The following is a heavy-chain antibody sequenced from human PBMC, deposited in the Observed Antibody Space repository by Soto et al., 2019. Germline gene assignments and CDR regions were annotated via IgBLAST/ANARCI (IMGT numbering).Heavy chain of an antibody. D-gene: IGHD3-10*01. Sequence: QVQLVQSGAEEKKPGASVKVSCKASGYTFSSYAMDWVRQAPGQRLEWMGWINAGNGNTTYSQKFQGRVTITRDTSASTADMELSRLRSEDTAVYYCARGGPPIDYWGQGTLVTVSS. J-gene: IGHJ4*02. CDR2: INAGNGNT. V-gene: IGHV1-3*05. CDR1: GYTFSSYA. CDR3: ARGGPPIDY.